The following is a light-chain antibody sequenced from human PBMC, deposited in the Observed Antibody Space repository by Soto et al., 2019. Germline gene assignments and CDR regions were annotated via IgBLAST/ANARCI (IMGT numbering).Light chain of an antibody. Sequence: DIQLTQSPSSLSASVGDRVTITCRASQSISNYLNWYQQKPGKAPKLLIYAASTLQSGVPSMFSGSGSGTDFTLTISSLQPEDFATYYCQQSYITPWTFGQGTKVEIK. CDR2: AAS. J-gene: IGKJ1*01. CDR1: QSISNY. CDR3: QQSYITPWT. V-gene: IGKV1-39*01.